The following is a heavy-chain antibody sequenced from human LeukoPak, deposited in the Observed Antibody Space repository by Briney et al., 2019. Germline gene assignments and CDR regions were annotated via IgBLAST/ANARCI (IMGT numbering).Heavy chain of an antibody. J-gene: IGHJ5*02. CDR2: IYYSGST. CDR1: GGSISSSTYY. D-gene: IGHD3-3*01. Sequence: SETLSLTCTASGGSISSSTYYWDWIRQPPGKGLEWIGSIYYSGSTYYNPSLKSRVTISVDTSKNQFSLKLSSVTAADTAVYYCARNLDFWSGYRFDPWGQGTLVTVSS. V-gene: IGHV4-39*07. CDR3: ARNLDFWSGYRFDP.